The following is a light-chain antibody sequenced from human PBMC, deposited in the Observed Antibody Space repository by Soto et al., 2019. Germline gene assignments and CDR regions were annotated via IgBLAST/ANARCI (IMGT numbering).Light chain of an antibody. CDR2: GAS. J-gene: IGKJ1*01. Sequence: EIWMTQSPATLSVSPGQRATLSCRASQSVSSSYLAWYQQRPGQAPRLLIYGASSRATGIPDRLSGSGSGTDFTLTISRLAPEDFAVYYCQQYGSSRTFGQGTKVDIK. CDR3: QQYGSSRT. V-gene: IGKV3-20*01. CDR1: QSVSSSY.